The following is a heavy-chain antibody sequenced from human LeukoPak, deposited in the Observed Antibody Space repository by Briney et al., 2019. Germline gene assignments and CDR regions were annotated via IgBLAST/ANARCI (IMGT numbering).Heavy chain of an antibody. CDR1: GFTFSTYS. Sequence: NPGRSLRLSCAASGFTFSTYSMSWVRQAPGKGLEWVSSISSTSTYIFYADSVKGRFTISKDNAKNSLYLQMNSLRAEDTAICYCTRDQGAGTYRSYGMDVWGQGTSVTVSS. J-gene: IGHJ6*02. CDR2: ISSTSTYI. D-gene: IGHD3-10*01. CDR3: TRDQGAGTYRSYGMDV. V-gene: IGHV3-21*01.